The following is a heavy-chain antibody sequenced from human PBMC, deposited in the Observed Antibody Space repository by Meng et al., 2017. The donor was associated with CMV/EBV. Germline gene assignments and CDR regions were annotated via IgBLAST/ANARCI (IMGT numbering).Heavy chain of an antibody. D-gene: IGHD3-3*01. J-gene: IGHJ6*02. Sequence: SQTLSLTCAISGDSVSSNSAAWNWIRQSPSRGLEWLGRTYYRSKWYNDYAVSVKSRITINPDTSKNQFSLQLNSVTPEDTAVYYCARDFRAVPVLRFLEWPSYGMDVWGQGTTVTVSS. V-gene: IGHV6-1*01. CDR3: ARDFRAVPVLRFLEWPSYGMDV. CDR2: TYYRSKWYN. CDR1: GDSVSSNSAA.